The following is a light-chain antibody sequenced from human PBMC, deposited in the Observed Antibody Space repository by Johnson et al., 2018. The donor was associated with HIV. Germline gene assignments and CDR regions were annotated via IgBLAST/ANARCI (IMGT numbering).Light chain of an antibody. J-gene: IGLJ1*01. Sequence: QSVLTQPPSVSAAPGQKVTISCSGSSSNIGNNYVSWYQQLPGTAPKLLIYDNNKRPSGIPDRFSGSKSGTSATLAITGLQTGDEADYYCGTWDNSLNAVEVFGTGTKVTVL. CDR3: GTWDNSLNAVEV. CDR2: DNN. CDR1: SSNIGNNY. V-gene: IGLV1-51*01.